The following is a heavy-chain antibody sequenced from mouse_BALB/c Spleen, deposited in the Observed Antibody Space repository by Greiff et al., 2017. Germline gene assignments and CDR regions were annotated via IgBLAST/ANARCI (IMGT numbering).Heavy chain of an antibody. CDR3: ARVDYGNYFAY. V-gene: IGHV1-7*01. J-gene: IGHJ3*01. Sequence: VQLQQSGAELAKPGASVKMSCKASGYTFTSYWMHWVKQRPGQGLEWIGYINPSTGYTEYNQKFKDKATLTADKSSSTAYMQLSSLTSEDSAVYYCARVDYGNYFAYWGQGTLVTVSA. CDR2: INPSTGYT. CDR1: GYTFTSYW. D-gene: IGHD2-1*01.